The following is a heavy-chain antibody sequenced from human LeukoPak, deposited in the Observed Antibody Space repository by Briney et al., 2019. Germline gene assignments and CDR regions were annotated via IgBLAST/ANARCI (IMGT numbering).Heavy chain of an antibody. CDR2: MNPNSGNT. J-gene: IGHJ5*02. CDR3: ARGPLVRLPSSFDP. V-gene: IGHV1-8*01. Sequence: APVKASCKASGYTFTSYDINWVRQATGQGLERMGWMNPNSGNTGSAQRFQGRVTMTRDTSISTAYMELGSLTSEDTAVYCCARGPLVRLPSSFDPWGQGTLVTVSS. D-gene: IGHD3-16*02. CDR1: GYTFTSYD.